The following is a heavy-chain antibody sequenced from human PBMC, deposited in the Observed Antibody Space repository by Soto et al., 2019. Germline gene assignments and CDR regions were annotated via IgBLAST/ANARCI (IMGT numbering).Heavy chain of an antibody. V-gene: IGHV5-51*01. Sequence: PGESLKISCKGSGYSFTSYWIGWVRQMPGKGLEWMGIIYPGDSDTRYSPSFQGQVTISADKSISTAYLQWSSLKASDTAMYYCARRLSIAVAGYGMDVWGQGTTVTVSS. CDR1: GYSFTSYW. CDR2: IYPGDSDT. D-gene: IGHD6-19*01. CDR3: ARRLSIAVAGYGMDV. J-gene: IGHJ6*02.